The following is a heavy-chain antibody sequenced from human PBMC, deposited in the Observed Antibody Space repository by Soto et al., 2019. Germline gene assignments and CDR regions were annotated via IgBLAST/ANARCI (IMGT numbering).Heavy chain of an antibody. Sequence: GASVKVSCKASGFNFGSSAIQWVRQARGHRLEWIGWIVVGTGNTNYAQKFQERVTITRDMSTSTAYMELSSLRSEDTAVYYCARDRSGYDFFVSWYFDLWGRGTLVPVSS. CDR1: GFNFGSSA. CDR3: ARDRSGYDFFVSWYFDL. D-gene: IGHD5-12*01. J-gene: IGHJ2*01. V-gene: IGHV1-58*02. CDR2: IVVGTGNT.